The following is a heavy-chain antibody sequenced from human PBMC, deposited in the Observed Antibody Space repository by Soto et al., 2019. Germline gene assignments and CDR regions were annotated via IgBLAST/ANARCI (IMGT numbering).Heavy chain of an antibody. CDR1: GGTFSSYA. J-gene: IGHJ5*02. D-gene: IGHD3-10*01. V-gene: IGHV1-69*01. CDR3: GRVTSMVRGVIDNWFDP. Sequence: QGPLVQSGAEVKKPGSSVTVSCKASGGTFSSYAIHWVRQAPGQGLEWMGGIIPMYGPAKYAQRIQGRVTITADESTTTVYMELTSLTSQDTAVYYCGRVTSMVRGVIDNWFDPWGHGTLVTASS. CDR2: IIPMYGPA.